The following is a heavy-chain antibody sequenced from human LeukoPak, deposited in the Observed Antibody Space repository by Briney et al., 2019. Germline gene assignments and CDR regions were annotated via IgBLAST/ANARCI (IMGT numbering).Heavy chain of an antibody. V-gene: IGHV3-7*01. J-gene: IGHJ4*02. D-gene: IGHD1-26*01. CDR1: GFTFSSYW. Sequence: GGSQRLSCAASGFTFSSYWMNWVRQAPGKGLEWVANIKQDGSEKYYMDSVKGRFTISRDNAKNSLYLQMNSLRAEDTAVYYCARDRASRLIDYWGQGTLVTVSS. CDR2: IKQDGSEK. CDR3: ARDRASRLIDY.